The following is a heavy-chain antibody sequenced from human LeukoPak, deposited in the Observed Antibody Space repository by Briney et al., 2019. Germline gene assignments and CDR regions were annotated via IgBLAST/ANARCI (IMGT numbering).Heavy chain of an antibody. CDR3: AKLDYSPDYDFWSGYSDY. D-gene: IGHD3-3*01. V-gene: IGHV3-30*02. CDR1: GFTFSSYG. J-gene: IGHJ4*02. Sequence: PGGSLRLSCAASGFTFSSYGMHWVRQAPGKGLEWVAFIRYDGSNKYYADSVKGRFTISRDNSKNTLYLQMNSLRAEDTAVYYCAKLDYSPDYDFWSGYSDYWGQETLVTVSS. CDR2: IRYDGSNK.